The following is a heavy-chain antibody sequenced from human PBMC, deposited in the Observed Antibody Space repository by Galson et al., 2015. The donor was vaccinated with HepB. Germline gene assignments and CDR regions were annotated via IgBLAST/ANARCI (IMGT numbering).Heavy chain of an antibody. Sequence: SVKVSCKASGYTFTSNAMNWVRQAPGQGLEWMGWINTNTGNPTYAQGFTGRFVFSLDTSVTTAYLQISSLKAEDTAVYYCARALQLWLRDQTHHSAFNYWGHGTLVTVSS. CDR3: ARALQLWLRDQTHHSAFNY. D-gene: IGHD5-18*01. CDR2: INTNTGNP. CDR1: GYTFTSNA. J-gene: IGHJ4*01. V-gene: IGHV7-4-1*02.